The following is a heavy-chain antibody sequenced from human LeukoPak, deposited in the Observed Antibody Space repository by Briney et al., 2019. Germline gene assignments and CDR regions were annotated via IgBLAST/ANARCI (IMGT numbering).Heavy chain of an antibody. CDR3: ARVQRGSYYIPFDF. Sequence: GGSLRLSCAASGFTFRNYWMHWVRQDPGKGLVLVSRINSDGSSASYADSVKGRFTISRDNAKNTLYLQMSSLRAEDTAVYYCARVQRGSYYIPFDFWGQGTLVTVSS. CDR1: GFTFRNYW. CDR2: INSDGSSA. D-gene: IGHD1-26*01. J-gene: IGHJ4*02. V-gene: IGHV3-74*01.